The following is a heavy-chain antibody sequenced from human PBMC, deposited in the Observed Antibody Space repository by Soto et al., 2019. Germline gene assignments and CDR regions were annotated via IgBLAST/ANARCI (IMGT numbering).Heavy chain of an antibody. D-gene: IGHD6-13*01. CDR1: GGPFISYA. CDR2: IIPIFGTA. Sequence: VKVACKASGGPFISYAIIWVRQAPGQGLEWMGGIIPIFGTANYAQKFQGRVTITADESTSTAYMELSSPRSEDTAVYYCARDHHTMRKTRYSSRWSTNIILGGMDVCGQRTTVTVSS. CDR3: ARDHHTMRKTRYSSRWSTNIILGGMDV. V-gene: IGHV1-69*01. J-gene: IGHJ6*02.